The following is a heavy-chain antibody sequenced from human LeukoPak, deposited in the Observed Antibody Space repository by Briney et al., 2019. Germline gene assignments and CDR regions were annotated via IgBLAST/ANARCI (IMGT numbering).Heavy chain of an antibody. D-gene: IGHD5-12*01. J-gene: IGHJ3*02. CDR3: ATDSGYDSYDAFDI. Sequence: GASLKISCKGSGSSFTSYWIGWVRPMPGKGLEWMGIIYPGDSDTRYSPSFQGQVTISADKSISTAYLQWSSLKASDTAMYYCATDSGYDSYDAFDIWGQGTMVTVSS. CDR1: GSSFTSYW. CDR2: IYPGDSDT. V-gene: IGHV5-51*01.